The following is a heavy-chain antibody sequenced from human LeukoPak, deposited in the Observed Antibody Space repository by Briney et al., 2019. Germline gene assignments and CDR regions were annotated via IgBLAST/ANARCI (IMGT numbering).Heavy chain of an antibody. D-gene: IGHD3/OR15-3a*01. Sequence: GRSLRLSCAASGFTFSSNAIHWVRQAPGKGLEWVAMILSDGNNDYYADSVKGRFTISRDNSKNTLYLQMNSLRPEDTAVYYCAKDFQGRWTIDYSGQGTLVTVSP. CDR3: AKDFQGRWTIDY. CDR2: ILSDGNND. V-gene: IGHV3-30*18. J-gene: IGHJ4*02. CDR1: GFTFSSNA.